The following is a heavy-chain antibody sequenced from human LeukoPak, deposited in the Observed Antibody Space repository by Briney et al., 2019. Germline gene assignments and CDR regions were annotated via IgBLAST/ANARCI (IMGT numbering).Heavy chain of an antibody. CDR1: GGSISSCY. CDR2: IYYSGST. D-gene: IGHD6-13*01. Sequence: SETLSLTCTVSGGSISSCYWSWIRQPPGKGLEWIGYIYYSGSTNYNPSLKSRVTISVETSKNEFSLKLRSVTAADTAVYYCARVTGYRIEDYFDYWGQGTLVTVSS. V-gene: IGHV4-59*01. J-gene: IGHJ4*02. CDR3: ARVTGYRIEDYFDY.